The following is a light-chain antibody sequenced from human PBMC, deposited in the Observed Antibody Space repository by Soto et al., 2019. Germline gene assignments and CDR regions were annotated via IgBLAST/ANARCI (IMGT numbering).Light chain of an antibody. CDR1: QSVRGSF. CDR2: DTS. J-gene: IGKJ4*01. Sequence: EIVLTQSPATLSLSPGERATLSCRASQSVRGSFLAWYQQKPGQAPRLLIYDTSNRATDIRARLSGSGSGADFTLTLSSLEPESFAVYDCQQRGNRILTFGGGTKVEIK. V-gene: IGKV3-11*01. CDR3: QQRGNRILT.